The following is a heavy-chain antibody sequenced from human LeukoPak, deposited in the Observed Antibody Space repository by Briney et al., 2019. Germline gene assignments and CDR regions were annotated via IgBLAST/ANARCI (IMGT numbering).Heavy chain of an antibody. V-gene: IGHV3-9*01. CDR2: IGSNSGGI. J-gene: IGHJ4*02. Sequence: GGSLRLSCIASGFSFDDHTMHWVRQAPGKGLEWVSGIGSNSGGIGYADSVKGRFTISRDNAKNSLYLQMNSLRVEDTAFYYCAKDDSGTIDYWGQGTLVIVSS. CDR1: GFSFDDHT. CDR3: AKDDSGTIDY. D-gene: IGHD1-14*01.